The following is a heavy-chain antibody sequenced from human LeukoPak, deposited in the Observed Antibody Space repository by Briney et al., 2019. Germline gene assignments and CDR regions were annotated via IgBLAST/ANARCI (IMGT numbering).Heavy chain of an antibody. V-gene: IGHV1-69*13. Sequence: RASVKVSCKASGGTFSSYAISWVRHAPGQGLEWMGGIIPIFGTANYAQKFQGRVTITADESTSTAYMELSSLRSEDTAVYYCARELTKYSSGWYSGSGYWGQGTLVTVSS. J-gene: IGHJ4*02. CDR1: GGTFSSYA. CDR2: IIPIFGTA. CDR3: ARELTKYSSGWYSGSGY. D-gene: IGHD6-19*01.